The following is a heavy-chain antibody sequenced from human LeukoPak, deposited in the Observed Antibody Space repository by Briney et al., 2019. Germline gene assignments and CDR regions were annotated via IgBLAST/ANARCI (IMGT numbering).Heavy chain of an antibody. CDR3: ARDGGTRLGFDP. CDR1: SESSGGDD. D-gene: IGHD3-16*01. J-gene: IGHJ5*02. Sequence: SETLSLTCAMHSESSGGDDWTWIRQPPEKGLEWIGEVSPGGSTRYNPSLRSRVTISLDTSRRRFSLRLSSVTAADTGVYYCARDGGTRLGFDPWGQGTLVTVSS. V-gene: IGHV4-34*01. CDR2: VSPGGST.